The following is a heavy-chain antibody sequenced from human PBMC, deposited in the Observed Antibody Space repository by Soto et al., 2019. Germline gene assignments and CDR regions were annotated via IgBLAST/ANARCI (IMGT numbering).Heavy chain of an antibody. J-gene: IGHJ5*02. V-gene: IGHV4-34*01. CDR1: GGSFNDCY. CDR3: AREEVAGTNWFDP. D-gene: IGHD2-15*01. Sequence: KRSETLSLTCAVSGGSFNDCYCILIRQTPGRWLEWIGRINYSGYTNFNASLKSRVTMSVDTSKNQFSLKLNSVTAADTAVYYCAREEVAGTNWFDPWGQGTLVTVSA. CDR2: INYSGYT.